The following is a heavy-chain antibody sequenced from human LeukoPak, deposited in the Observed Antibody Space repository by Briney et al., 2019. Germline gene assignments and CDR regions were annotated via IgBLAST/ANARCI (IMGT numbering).Heavy chain of an antibody. Sequence: GGSLRLSCAASGFTFSSYAMSWVRQAPGKGPEWVSAISGSGGSTYYADSVKGRFTISRDNSKNTLYLQMNSLRAEDTAVYYCASRRGSIAAAGTLDAFDIWGQGTMVTVSS. CDR2: ISGSGGST. CDR1: GFTFSSYA. D-gene: IGHD6-13*01. V-gene: IGHV3-23*01. CDR3: ASRRGSIAAAGTLDAFDI. J-gene: IGHJ3*02.